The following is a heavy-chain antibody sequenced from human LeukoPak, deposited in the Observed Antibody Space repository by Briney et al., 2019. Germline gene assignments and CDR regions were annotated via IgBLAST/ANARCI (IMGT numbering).Heavy chain of an antibody. V-gene: IGHV3-23*01. CDR1: GFTFTSYG. D-gene: IGHD1-26*01. CDR3: AIEQLGATVGAFFDY. J-gene: IGHJ4*02. Sequence: PGGSLRLSCAASGFTFTSYGMSWVRQVPGKGLEWVSAISGSGGSTYYADSVKGRFTISRDNSKNTLYLQMNSLRAEDTAVYYCAIEQLGATVGAFFDYWGQGTLVTVSS. CDR2: ISGSGGST.